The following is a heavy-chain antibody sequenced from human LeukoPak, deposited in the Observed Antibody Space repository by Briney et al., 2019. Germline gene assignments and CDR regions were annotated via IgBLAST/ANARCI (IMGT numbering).Heavy chain of an antibody. CDR2: IYHSGST. D-gene: IGHD3-22*01. V-gene: IGHV4-4*02. CDR1: GGSISSSNW. CDR3: ARHTPPIVVNWFDP. Sequence: SGTLSLTCAVSGGSISSSNWWSWVRQPPGKGLEWIGEIYHSGSTNYNPSLKSRVTISVDTSKNQFSLRLSSVTAADTAMFYCARHTPPIVVNWFDPWGQGTLVTVSS. J-gene: IGHJ5*02.